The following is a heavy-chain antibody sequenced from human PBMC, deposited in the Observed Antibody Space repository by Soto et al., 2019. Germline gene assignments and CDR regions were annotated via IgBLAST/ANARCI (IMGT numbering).Heavy chain of an antibody. CDR3: ARAETYYYDSSGYPPDY. Sequence: QVQLVESGGGVVQPGRSLRLSCAASGFTFSSYAMHWVRQAPGKGLEWVAVISYDGSNKYYADSVKGRFTISRDNSKNTLYLQMNSLRAEDTAVYYCARAETYYYDSSGYPPDYWGQGTLVTVSS. CDR2: ISYDGSNK. J-gene: IGHJ4*02. D-gene: IGHD3-22*01. CDR1: GFTFSSYA. V-gene: IGHV3-30-3*01.